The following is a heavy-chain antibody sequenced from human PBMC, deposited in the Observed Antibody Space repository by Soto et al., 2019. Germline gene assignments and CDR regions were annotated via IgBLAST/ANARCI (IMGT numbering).Heavy chain of an antibody. V-gene: IGHV1-69*12. CDR2: IIPIFGTA. Sequence: QVQLVQSGAEVKKPGSSVKVSCKASGGTFSSYAISWVRQAPGQGLEWMGGIIPIFGTANYAQKFQGRVTIAADESTSTAYMELSSLRSEDTAVYYCARDSHYYDSSVALGYFDYWGQGTLVTVSS. J-gene: IGHJ4*02. CDR3: ARDSHYYDSSVALGYFDY. D-gene: IGHD3-22*01. CDR1: GGTFSSYA.